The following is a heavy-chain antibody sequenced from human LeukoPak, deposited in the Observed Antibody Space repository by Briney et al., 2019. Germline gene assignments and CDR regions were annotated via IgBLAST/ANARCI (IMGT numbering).Heavy chain of an antibody. CDR1: GGSISSYY. CDR3: ARRGEVYYDSSGYPTLFDY. J-gene: IGHJ4*02. Sequence: SETLSLTCTVSGGSISSYYWSWIRQPPGKGLEWIGYIYYSGTTYYNPSLKSRVTISVDTSKNQFSLKLSSVTAADTAVYYCARRGEVYYDSSGYPTLFDYWGQGTLITVSS. CDR2: IYYSGTT. D-gene: IGHD3-22*01. V-gene: IGHV4-59*08.